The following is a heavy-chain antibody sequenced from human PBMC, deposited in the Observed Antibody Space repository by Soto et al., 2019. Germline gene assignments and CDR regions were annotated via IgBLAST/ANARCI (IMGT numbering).Heavy chain of an antibody. V-gene: IGHV3-23*01. CDR2: VTANGGST. Sequence: GGSLRLSWAATGFTFSVYAMTWVRHAPGKGLDWVSAVTANGGSTYSGGSVKGRFTISRDNPKNTLFQQMDSLRAEDTAVYDCASLGVGGWANSYYYYGMDDWGQGTSVTVSS. CDR3: ASLGVGGWANSYYYYGMDD. D-gene: IGHD6-19*01. J-gene: IGHJ6*02. CDR1: GFTFSVYA.